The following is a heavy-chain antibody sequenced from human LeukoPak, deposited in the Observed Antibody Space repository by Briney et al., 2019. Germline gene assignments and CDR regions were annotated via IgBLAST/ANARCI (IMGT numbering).Heavy chain of an antibody. CDR1: GFTFISYS. J-gene: IGHJ4*02. Sequence: GGSLRLSCAASGFTFISYSMNWVRQAPGKGLEWVSYISSSSTTIYYADSVKGRFTISRDNAKNSLYLQMNSLRAEDTAVYYCARDSTPETFDLGGEGTLVTVSS. CDR2: ISSSSTTI. D-gene: IGHD2-2*01. CDR3: ARDSTPETFDL. V-gene: IGHV3-48*01.